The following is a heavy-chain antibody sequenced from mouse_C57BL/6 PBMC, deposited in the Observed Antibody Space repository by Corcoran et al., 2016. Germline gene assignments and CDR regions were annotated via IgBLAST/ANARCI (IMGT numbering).Heavy chain of an antibody. CDR1: GYTFTSYD. J-gene: IGHJ2*01. CDR2: IYPRDGST. D-gene: IGHD2-2*01. CDR3: ARRSSMVTSYFDY. V-gene: IGHV1-85*01. Sequence: QVQLQQSGPELVKPGASVKLSCKASGYTFTSYDINWVKQRPGQGLEWIGWIYPRDGSTKYNEKFKGKATLTVDTSSSTAYMELNSLTSEDSAVYFCARRSSMVTSYFDYWGQGTTLTVSS.